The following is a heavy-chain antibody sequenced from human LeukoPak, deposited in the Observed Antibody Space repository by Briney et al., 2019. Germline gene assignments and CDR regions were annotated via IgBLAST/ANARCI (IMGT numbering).Heavy chain of an antibody. CDR1: GFTFSNYS. J-gene: IGHJ6*02. V-gene: IGHV3-30*18. CDR3: AKSLYYYGSGSYDYYGMDV. Sequence: GGSLRLSCAASGFTFSNYSMNWVRQAPGKGLEWVAVISYDGSNKYYADSVKGRFTISRDNSKNTLYLQMNSLRAEDTAVYYCAKSLYYYGSGSYDYYGMDVWGQGTTVTVSS. D-gene: IGHD3-10*01. CDR2: ISYDGSNK.